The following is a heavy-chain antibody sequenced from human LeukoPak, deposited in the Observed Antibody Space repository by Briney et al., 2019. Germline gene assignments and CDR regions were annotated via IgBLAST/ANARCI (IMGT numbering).Heavy chain of an antibody. CDR1: GFTFSTYA. CDR2: ISSSGGST. CDR3: AKNSVRSGYYYGY. Sequence: GGSLRLSCAASGFTFSTYAMSWVRQAPGKGLEWVSSISSSGGSTYYADSVKGRFTISRDNSKDTLYLQMNSLRAEDTAVCYCAKNSVRSGYYYGYWGQGTLVTVSS. V-gene: IGHV3-23*01. D-gene: IGHD3-22*01. J-gene: IGHJ4*02.